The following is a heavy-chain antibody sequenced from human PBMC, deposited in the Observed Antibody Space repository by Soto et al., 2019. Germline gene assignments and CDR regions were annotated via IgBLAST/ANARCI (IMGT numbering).Heavy chain of an antibody. J-gene: IGHJ4*02. D-gene: IGHD6-13*01. V-gene: IGHV3-33*01. Sequence: GSLRLSCAASGFTFSTYHMHWVRQAPGKGLEWVAVIWSDGSNKYYADSVKGRFTISRDNSKNTLYLQMNSLIVEDTAVYYCARIGSWALNFDYWGQGTQVTVSS. CDR1: GFTFSTYH. CDR3: ARIGSWALNFDY. CDR2: IWSDGSNK.